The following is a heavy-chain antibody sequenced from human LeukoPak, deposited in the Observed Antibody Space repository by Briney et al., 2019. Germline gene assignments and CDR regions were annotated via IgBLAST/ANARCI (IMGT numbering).Heavy chain of an antibody. D-gene: IGHD3-10*01. CDR3: ARDVLNYYGSGSYYNDYYYGMDV. CDR2: ISSSSSYI. V-gene: IGHV3-21*01. J-gene: IGHJ6*02. CDR1: GFTFSSYS. Sequence: GGSLRLSCAASGFTFSSYSINWVRQAPGKGLEWVSSISSSSSYIYYADSVKGRFTISRDNAKNSLYLQMNSLRAEDTAVYYCARDVLNYYGSGSYYNDYYYGMDVWGQGTTVTDSS.